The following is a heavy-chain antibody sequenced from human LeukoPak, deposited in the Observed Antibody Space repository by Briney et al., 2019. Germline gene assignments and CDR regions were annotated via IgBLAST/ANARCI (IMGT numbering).Heavy chain of an antibody. D-gene: IGHD3-22*01. V-gene: IGHV4-39*07. CDR3: ARGRSRRYYDSSGNNFDY. CDR1: GGSIRSSYYY. Sequence: SETLSLTCTVSGGSIRSSYYYWSWIRQPPGKGLEWIGEINHSGSTNYNPSLKSRVTISVDTSKNQFSLKLSSVTAADTAVYYCARGRSRRYYDSSGNNFDYWGQGTLVTVSS. J-gene: IGHJ4*02. CDR2: INHSGST.